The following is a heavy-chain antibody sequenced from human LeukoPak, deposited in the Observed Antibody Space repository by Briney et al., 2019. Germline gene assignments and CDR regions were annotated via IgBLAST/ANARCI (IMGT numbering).Heavy chain of an antibody. CDR1: GFIFSDYY. CDR3: AREVVVASDAFDI. Sequence: SGGSLRLSCAASGFIFSDYYMSWIRQAPGKGLECISYISTSGSTIYYADSVKGRFTISRDNAKKSLYLQMNSLRADDTAVYYCAREVVVASDAFDIWGQGTMVTVSS. V-gene: IGHV3-11*01. J-gene: IGHJ3*02. D-gene: IGHD2-15*01. CDR2: ISTSGSTI.